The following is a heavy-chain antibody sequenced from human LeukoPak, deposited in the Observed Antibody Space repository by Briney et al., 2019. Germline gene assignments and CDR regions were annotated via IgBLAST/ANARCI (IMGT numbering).Heavy chain of an antibody. J-gene: IGHJ6*02. CDR3: ARASSGSYSDYYGMDV. CDR2: IIPIFGTA. V-gene: IGHV1-69*13. Sequence: SVKVSCKASGYTFTSYYMHWVRQAPGQGLEWMGGIIPIFGTANYAQKFQGRVTITADESTSTAYMELSSLRSEDTAVYYCARASSGSYSDYYGMDVWGQGTTVTVSS. CDR1: GYTFTSYY. D-gene: IGHD1-26*01.